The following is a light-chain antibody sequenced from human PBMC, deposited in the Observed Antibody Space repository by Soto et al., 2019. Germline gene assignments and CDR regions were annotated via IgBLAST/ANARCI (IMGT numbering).Light chain of an antibody. Sequence: EIVLTQSPGTLSLSPWERSTLSCRASQSVSRSYLAWYQQKPGPAPRFFRYGTSSRATGSPDRFSGSGSGTDFSLTISRLEPEDFAVYYCHQYGSSPTTLGQGTKVDIK. V-gene: IGKV3-20*01. CDR1: QSVSRSY. CDR2: GTS. J-gene: IGKJ1*01. CDR3: HQYGSSPTT.